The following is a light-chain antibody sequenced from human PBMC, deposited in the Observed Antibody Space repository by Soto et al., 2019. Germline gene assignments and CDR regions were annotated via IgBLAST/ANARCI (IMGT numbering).Light chain of an antibody. V-gene: IGKV3-15*01. CDR2: GTS. J-gene: IGKJ1*01. CDR1: QSVSSN. Sequence: EIVMTQSPATLSVSPGERATLSCRASQSVSSNLAWYQQKPGQAPRLLLYGTSTRDTGIPARFSGSRSGTEFTLTISSLQSEDFAVYYCQHYNNWPRTFGQGTKVEIK. CDR3: QHYNNWPRT.